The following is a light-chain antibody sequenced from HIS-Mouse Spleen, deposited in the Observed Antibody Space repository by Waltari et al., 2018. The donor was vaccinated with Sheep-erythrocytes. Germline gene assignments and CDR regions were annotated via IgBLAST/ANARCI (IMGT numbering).Light chain of an antibody. Sequence: SYELTQPPPVSAPPGHTARSPCPGDASPKQYAYWYQQKPGQAPVLVIYKDSERPSGIPERFSGSSSGTTVTLTISGVQAEDEADYYCQSADSSGTYPVFGGGTKLTVL. CDR1: ASPKQY. CDR2: KDS. CDR3: QSADSSGTYPV. J-gene: IGLJ2*01. V-gene: IGLV3-25*03.